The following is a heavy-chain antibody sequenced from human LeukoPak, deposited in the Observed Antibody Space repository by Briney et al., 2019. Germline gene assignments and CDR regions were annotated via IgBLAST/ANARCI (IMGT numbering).Heavy chain of an antibody. J-gene: IGHJ4*02. CDR1: GFTFSSYS. V-gene: IGHV3-21*01. D-gene: IGHD5-24*01. CDR2: ISSSSSYI. CDR3: ARAAGEMATIRY. Sequence: PRGSLRLSCAASGFTFSSYSMNWVRQAPGKGLEWVSSISSSSSYIYYADSVKGRFTISRDNAKNSLYLQMNSLRAEDTAVYYCARAAGEMATIRYWGQGTLVTVSS.